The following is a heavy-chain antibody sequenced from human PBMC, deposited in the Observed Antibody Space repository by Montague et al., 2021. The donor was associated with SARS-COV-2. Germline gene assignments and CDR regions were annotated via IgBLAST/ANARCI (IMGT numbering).Heavy chain of an antibody. Sequence: NNNPSLKTRVTISVDTSKNQFSLKLNSMTAAGTAVYYCAREDRWNWFDPWGQGTLVIVSS. V-gene: IGHV4-59*01. J-gene: IGHJ5*02. D-gene: IGHD5-24*01. CDR3: AREDRWNWFDP.